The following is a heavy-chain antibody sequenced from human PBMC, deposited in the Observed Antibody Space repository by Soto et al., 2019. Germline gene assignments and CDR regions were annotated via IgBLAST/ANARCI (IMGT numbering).Heavy chain of an antibody. CDR1: GDSISSSSYY. D-gene: IGHD1-1*01. V-gene: IGHV4-39*01. Sequence: PSETLSLTCTVSGDSISSSSYYWAWIRQPPGRGLEWIGSIYYSGSTYYNPSLKSRVTMSVDTSKNQFSLKLSSVTAADTAVYYCVRDGTKTLRDWFDPWGQGISVTVSS. CDR3: VRDGTKTLRDWFDP. J-gene: IGHJ5*02. CDR2: IYYSGST.